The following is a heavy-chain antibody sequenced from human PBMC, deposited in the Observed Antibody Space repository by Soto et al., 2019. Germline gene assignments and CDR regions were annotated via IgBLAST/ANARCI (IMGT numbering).Heavy chain of an antibody. D-gene: IGHD3-10*01. CDR3: ERDLNYKFFFDL. CDR1: GFTFSTYA. Sequence: EGQVVESGGDLVQPGDSLTISCAASGFTFSTYAMSWVRQAPGKGLEWVSGIHKTGTITFYADSVKGRFTISRDNSKNTLYLHMRSLRDGDTAVYYCERDLNYKFFFDLWGQGTLVTVSS. CDR2: IHKTGTIT. J-gene: IGHJ4*02. V-gene: IGHV3-23*05.